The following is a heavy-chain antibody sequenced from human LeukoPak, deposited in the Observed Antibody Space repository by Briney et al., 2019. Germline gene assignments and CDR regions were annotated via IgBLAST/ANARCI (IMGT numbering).Heavy chain of an antibody. CDR2: INHSGST. V-gene: IGHV4-34*01. Sequence: PSETLSLTCAVYGGSFSGYYWSWIRQPPGKGLEWIGEINHSGSTNYNPSLKSRVTISVDTSKNQFSLKLSSVTAADTAVYYCARAARITIFGVVIKNNWFDPWGQGTLVTVSS. D-gene: IGHD3-3*01. CDR1: GGSFSGYY. J-gene: IGHJ5*02. CDR3: ARAARITIFGVVIKNNWFDP.